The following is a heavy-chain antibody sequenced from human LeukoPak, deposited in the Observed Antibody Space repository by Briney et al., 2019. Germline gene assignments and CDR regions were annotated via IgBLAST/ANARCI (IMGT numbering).Heavy chain of an antibody. CDR2: ISCYNGDT. D-gene: IGHD3-9*01. CDR3: AKDRRGNILTGYYKAPLDY. V-gene: IGHV1-18*01. J-gene: IGHJ4*02. Sequence: ASVKVSCKASGYPFSSHGITWVRQAPGQGLEWMGWISCYNGDTHYAQNFQGRVTMTTDKFTSTAYMELKSLRSDDTAIYYCAKDRRGNILTGYYKAPLDYWGQGTLVTVSS. CDR1: GYPFSSHG.